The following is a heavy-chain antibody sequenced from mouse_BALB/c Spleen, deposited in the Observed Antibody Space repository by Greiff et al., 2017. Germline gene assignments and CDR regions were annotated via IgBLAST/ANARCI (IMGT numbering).Heavy chain of an antibody. CDR2: ISYSGST. J-gene: IGHJ1*01. CDR3: ASSSYGSSLDV. CDR1: GYSITSDYA. D-gene: IGHD1-1*01. V-gene: IGHV3-2*02. Sequence: EVKLMESGPGLVKPSQSLSLTCTVTGYSITSDYAWNWIRQFPGNKLEWMGYISYSGSTSYNPSLKSRISITRDTSKNQFFLQLNSVTTEDTATYYCASSSYGSSLDVWGAGTTVTVSS.